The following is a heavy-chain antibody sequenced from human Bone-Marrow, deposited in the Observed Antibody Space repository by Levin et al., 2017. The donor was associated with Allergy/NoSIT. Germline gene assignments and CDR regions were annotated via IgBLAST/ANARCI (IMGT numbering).Heavy chain of an antibody. V-gene: IGHV3-30*03. J-gene: IGHJ6*02. CDR3: ATLDGDYYYYYGLDV. D-gene: IGHD4-17*01. Sequence: RAGGSLRLSCAASGFTFSSYGMHWVRQAPGKGLEWVALISSDGSNEYYADSVKGRFTMSRDNSKKTVYLQMNSLKIEDTAVYYCATLDGDYYYYYGLDVWGQGTTVTVSS. CDR2: ISSDGSNE. CDR1: GFTFSSYG.